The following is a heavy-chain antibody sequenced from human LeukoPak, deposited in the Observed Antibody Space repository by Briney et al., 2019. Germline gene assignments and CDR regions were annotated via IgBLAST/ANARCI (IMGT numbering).Heavy chain of an antibody. V-gene: IGHV1-69*04. D-gene: IGHD3-22*01. CDR1: GGTFSSYA. CDR3: ARSEDSSGYYFVY. J-gene: IGHJ4*02. Sequence: GASVKVFCKASGGTFSSYAISWVRQAPGQGLEWMGRIIPILGIANYAQKFQGRVTITADKSTSTAYMELSSLRSEDTAVYYCARSEDSSGYYFVYWGQGTLVTVSS. CDR2: IIPILGIA.